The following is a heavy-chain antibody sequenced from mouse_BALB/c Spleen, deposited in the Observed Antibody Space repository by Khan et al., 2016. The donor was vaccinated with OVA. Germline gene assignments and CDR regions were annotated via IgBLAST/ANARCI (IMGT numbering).Heavy chain of an antibody. CDR1: GYSFTSGYY. CDR3: ARYYYGTGWYFAD. CDR2: IRYDGSN. V-gene: IGHV3-6*02. D-gene: IGHD1-1*01. Sequence: EVQLQESGPGLVKPSQSLSLTCSVTGYSFTSGYYWNWIRQFPGNKLEWMDYIRYDGSNNYNPSLKNRISLTRDTSKNQFFLKLNSVTTEDTATYYAARYYYGTGWYFADWGPGTTVTVSS. J-gene: IGHJ1*01.